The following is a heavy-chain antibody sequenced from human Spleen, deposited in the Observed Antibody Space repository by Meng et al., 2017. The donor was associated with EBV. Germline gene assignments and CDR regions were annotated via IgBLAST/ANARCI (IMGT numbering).Heavy chain of an antibody. CDR1: GFIFNNYR. CDR2: IDYGGIST. J-gene: IGHJ4*02. D-gene: IGHD3-16*01. Sequence: EVQLVESGGGMVEPGGSLRLSCVASGFIFNNYRMNWVRQAPGKGLEWVSVIDYGGISTYYAESVKGRFTISRDNAKKSVSLQMNNLRAEDTAVYYCVREEYDPRDFWGPGTLVTVSS. CDR3: VREEYDPRDF. V-gene: IGHV3-21*01.